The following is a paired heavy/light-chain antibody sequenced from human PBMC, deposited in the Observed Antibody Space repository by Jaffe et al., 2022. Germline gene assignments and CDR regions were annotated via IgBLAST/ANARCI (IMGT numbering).Light chain of an antibody. Sequence: AIQLTQSPSSLSASVGDRVIITCRASQGISSALAWYQQKPGKAPKLLIYDASSLESGVPSRFTGSGSGTDFILTISSLQPEDFATYYCQQFNSYPLTFGGGTKVEMK. J-gene: IGKJ4*01. V-gene: IGKV1-13*02. CDR2: DAS. CDR1: QGISSA. CDR3: QQFNSYPLT.
Heavy chain of an antibody. J-gene: IGHJ4*02. V-gene: IGHV3-7*05. CDR1: GFTFSSYW. CDR2: IKQDGSEK. D-gene: IGHD6-19*01. Sequence: EVQLVESGGGLVQPGGSLRLSCAASGFTFSSYWMRWVRQAPGKGLEWVANIKQDGSEKYYVDSVKGRFTISRDNAKNSLYLQMNSLRAEDTAVYYCAREAYTSGWYRGWVDYWGQGTLVTVSS. CDR3: AREAYTSGWYRGWVDY.